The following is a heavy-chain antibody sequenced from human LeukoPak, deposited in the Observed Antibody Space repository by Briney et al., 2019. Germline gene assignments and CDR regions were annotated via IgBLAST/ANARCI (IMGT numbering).Heavy chain of an antibody. J-gene: IGHJ5*02. V-gene: IGHV3-23*01. CDR3: AKDPRGNSWYEDWFDP. CDR1: GFTFSSYG. Sequence: GGSLRLSCAASGFTFSSYGMSWVRQAPGKGLEWVSAISGSGGNTYYADSVKGRFTISRDNSKNTLYLQMNSLRAEDTAVYYCAKDPRGNSWYEDWFDPWGQGTLVTVSS. D-gene: IGHD6-13*01. CDR2: ISGSGGNT.